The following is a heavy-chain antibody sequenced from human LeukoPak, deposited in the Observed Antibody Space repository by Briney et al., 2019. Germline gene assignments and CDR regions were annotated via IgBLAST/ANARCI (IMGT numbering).Heavy chain of an antibody. Sequence: GGSLRLSCAASGFIFSNHTMNWVRQAPGKGLEWVSYIISSSGAMYYADSVKGRFTISRDNAKNSLYLQMNSLRAEDTAVYYCAIGVAFWFGELFAFDGWGQGTLVTVPS. CDR1: GFIFSNHT. V-gene: IGHV3-48*04. J-gene: IGHJ4*02. CDR3: AIGVAFWFGELFAFDG. D-gene: IGHD3-10*01. CDR2: IISSSGAM.